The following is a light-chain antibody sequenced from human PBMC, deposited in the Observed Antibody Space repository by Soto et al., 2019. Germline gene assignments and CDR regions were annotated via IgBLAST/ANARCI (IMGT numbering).Light chain of an antibody. J-gene: IGKJ1*01. CDR2: AAS. CDR1: QSISSY. CDR3: QQSYSTPRT. V-gene: IGKV1-39*01. Sequence: DRQMTQSRSSLSSSVGDRVIITCRASQSISSYLNWYQQKPGKAPKLLIYAASSLQSGVPSRFSGSGSGTDFTLTISSLQPEDFATYYCQQSYSTPRTFGQGTKVDIK.